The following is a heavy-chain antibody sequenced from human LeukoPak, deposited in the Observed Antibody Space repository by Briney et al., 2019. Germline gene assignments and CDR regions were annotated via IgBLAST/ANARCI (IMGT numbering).Heavy chain of an antibody. V-gene: IGHV4-39*07. CDR2: IYYSGST. Sequence: SETLSLTCTVSGGSISTSSYYWGWIRQPPGKGLEWIGNIYYSGSTYYNPSLKSRVTISVDTSKNQFSLKLSSVTAADTAVYYCARLARITMVRGKVDYYYYYMDVWGKGTTVTISS. D-gene: IGHD3-10*01. CDR3: ARLARITMVRGKVDYYYYYMDV. J-gene: IGHJ6*03. CDR1: GGSISTSSYY.